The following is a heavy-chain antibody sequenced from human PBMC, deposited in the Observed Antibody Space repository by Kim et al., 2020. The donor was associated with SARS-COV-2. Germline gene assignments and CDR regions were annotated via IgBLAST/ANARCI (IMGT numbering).Heavy chain of an antibody. D-gene: IGHD2-8*01. CDR3: ARDGGPNAILYAFDI. Sequence: QKFQGRVTITADESTSTAYMELSSLRSEDTAVYYCARDGGPNAILYAFDIWGQGTMVTVSS. J-gene: IGHJ3*02. V-gene: IGHV1-69*01.